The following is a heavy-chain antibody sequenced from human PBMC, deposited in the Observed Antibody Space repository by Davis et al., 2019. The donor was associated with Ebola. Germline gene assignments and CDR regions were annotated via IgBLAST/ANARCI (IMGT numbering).Heavy chain of an antibody. J-gene: IGHJ4*02. D-gene: IGHD3-10*01. CDR3: ARGHRYGSGDN. V-gene: IGHV4-59*12. CDR1: GGSISSYY. CDR2: IYYSGST. Sequence: SETLSLTCTVSGGSISSYYWSWIRQPPGKGLEWIGYIYYSGSTYYNPSLKSRVTISVDTSKNQFSLKLSSVTAADTAVYYCARGHRYGSGDNWGQGTLVTVSS.